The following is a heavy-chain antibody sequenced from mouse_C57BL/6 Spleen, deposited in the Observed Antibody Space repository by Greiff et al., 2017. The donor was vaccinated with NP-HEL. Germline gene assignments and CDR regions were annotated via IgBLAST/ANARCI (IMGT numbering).Heavy chain of an antibody. Sequence: VQLQQSGTELVKPGASVKLSCKASGYTFTSYWMHWVKQRPGQGLEWIGNINPSNGGTNYNEKFKSKATLTVDKSSSTAYMQLSSLTSEDSAVYYCARWEDGYYFYFDYWGQGTTLTVSS. V-gene: IGHV1-53*01. CDR1: GYTFTSYW. J-gene: IGHJ2*01. CDR3: ARWEDGYYFYFDY. CDR2: INPSNGGT. D-gene: IGHD2-3*01.